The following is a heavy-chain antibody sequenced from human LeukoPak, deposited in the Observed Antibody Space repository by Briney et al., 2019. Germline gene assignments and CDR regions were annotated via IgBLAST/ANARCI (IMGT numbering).Heavy chain of an antibody. J-gene: IGHJ4*02. CDR3: ARALYYYDSSGYYYFDY. CDR1: GGSISSYY. Sequence: SETLSLTCTVSGGSISSYYWSWIRQPPGKGLEWIGYLYYSGSTNYNPSLKSRVTISVDTSKNQFSLKLSSVTAADTAVYYCARALYYYDSSGYYYFDYWGQGTLVTVSS. V-gene: IGHV4-59*01. CDR2: LYYSGST. D-gene: IGHD3-22*01.